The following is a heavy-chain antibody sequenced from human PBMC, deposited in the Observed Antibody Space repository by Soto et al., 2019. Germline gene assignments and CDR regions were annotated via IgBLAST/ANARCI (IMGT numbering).Heavy chain of an antibody. D-gene: IGHD6-19*01. CDR2: ISVYNGNT. CDR1: GYTFTSYG. J-gene: IGHJ4*02. V-gene: IGHV1-18*01. Sequence: QVQLVQSGAEVKKPGASVKVSCKASGYTFTSYGISWVRQAPGQGLEWMGWISVYNGNTDYAQKFQGRVTMTTDTSTSTAYMELRSLRSDDTAMYYCARDQYSSGWYDLDCWGQRTLVTVSS. CDR3: ARDQYSSGWYDLDC.